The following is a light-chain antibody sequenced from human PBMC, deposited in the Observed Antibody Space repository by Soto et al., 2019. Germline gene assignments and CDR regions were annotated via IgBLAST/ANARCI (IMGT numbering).Light chain of an antibody. Sequence: QSALTQPPSASGSPGQSVTISCTGTSSDVGGYNYVSWYQQHPGKAPKLMIYEVSKRPLGVPDRFSGSKSGNTASLPVSGLQAEDEADYYCSSYAGSNSVVFGGGTKVTVL. CDR3: SSYAGSNSVV. CDR2: EVS. J-gene: IGLJ2*01. CDR1: SSDVGGYNY. V-gene: IGLV2-8*01.